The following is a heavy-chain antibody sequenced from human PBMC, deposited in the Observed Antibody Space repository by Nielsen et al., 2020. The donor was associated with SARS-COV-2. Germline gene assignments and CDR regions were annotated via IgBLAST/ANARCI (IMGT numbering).Heavy chain of an antibody. V-gene: IGHV1-69*13. CDR1: GYTFTGYY. CDR2: IIPIFGTA. CDR3: ARDDGCSSTSCYPWFDP. D-gene: IGHD2-2*01. J-gene: IGHJ5*02. Sequence: SVKVSCKASGYTFTGYYMHWVRQAPGQGLEWMGGIIPIFGTANYAQKFQGRVTITADESTSTAYMELSSLRSEDTAVYYCARDDGCSSTSCYPWFDPWGQGTLVTVSS.